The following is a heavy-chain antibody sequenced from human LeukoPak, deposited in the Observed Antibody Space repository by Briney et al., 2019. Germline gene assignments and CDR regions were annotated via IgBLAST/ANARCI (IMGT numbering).Heavy chain of an antibody. Sequence: LSGGSLRLSCAGSGFIFNNYAMHWVRHPPGKGLEWVSGISWNSGSIDYADSVKGRFTISRDNAKNSLYLQMNSLRVEDTAFYYCAKDNRRHYTSGPNPDSLHWGQGALVTVSS. CDR3: AKDNRRHYTSGPNPDSLH. CDR2: ISWNSGSI. D-gene: IGHD6-19*01. J-gene: IGHJ4*02. V-gene: IGHV3-9*01. CDR1: GFIFNNYA.